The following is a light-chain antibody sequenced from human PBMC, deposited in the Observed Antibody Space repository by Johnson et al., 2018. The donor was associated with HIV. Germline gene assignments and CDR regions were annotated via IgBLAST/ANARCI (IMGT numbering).Light chain of an antibody. V-gene: IGLV1-51*01. CDR1: SSNIGNNY. CDR3: GTWDSSLSAGFYV. Sequence: QSVLTQPPSVSAAPGQKVTISCSGSSSNIGNNYVSWYQQLPGTAPKLLIYDNNKRPSGIPARFSGSKSGTSATLGITGLQTGDAADYYCGTWDSSLSAGFYVFGTRTKVTVL. J-gene: IGLJ1*01. CDR2: DNN.